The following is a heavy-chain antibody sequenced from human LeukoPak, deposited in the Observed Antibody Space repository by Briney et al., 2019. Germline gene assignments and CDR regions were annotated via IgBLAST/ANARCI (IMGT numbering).Heavy chain of an antibody. D-gene: IGHD2/OR15-2a*01. J-gene: IGHJ4*02. CDR3: ATDRIGYFDY. CDR2: IYYSGST. CDR1: GDSFSSYS. Sequence: SETLSFTCTVSGDSFSSYSLSWIRQPPEKGLEWIGFIYYSGSTNYNPSLKSRVTISLDTSKNQFSLSLSSVTAADTAVYYCATDRIGYFDYWGQGILVTVSS. V-gene: IGHV4-59*01.